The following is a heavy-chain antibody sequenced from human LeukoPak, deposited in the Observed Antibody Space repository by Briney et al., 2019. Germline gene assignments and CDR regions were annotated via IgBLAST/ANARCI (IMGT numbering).Heavy chain of an antibody. V-gene: IGHV4-38-2*02. CDR3: ARVEESVSGNYGARYFQH. CDR1: GYSISSGYY. D-gene: IGHD4-11*01. CDR2: IYHSGST. Sequence: SETLSLTCTVPGYSISSGYYWGWIRQPPGKGLEWIGSIYHSGSTYYNPSLKSRVTISVDTSKNQFSLKLSSVTAADTAVYYCARVEESVSGNYGARYFQHWGQGTLVTVSS. J-gene: IGHJ1*01.